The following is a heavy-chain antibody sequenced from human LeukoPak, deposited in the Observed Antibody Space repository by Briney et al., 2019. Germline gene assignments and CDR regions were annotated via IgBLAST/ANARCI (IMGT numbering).Heavy chain of an antibody. CDR3: AKDGSGTSAPFDI. CDR2: ISYDGSNK. Sequence: GGSLRLSCAASGFTFSSYGMHWVRQAPGKGLEWVAVISYDGSNKYYADSVKGRFTISRDNSKNTLYLQMNSLRAEDTAVYYCAKDGSGTSAPFDIWGQGTMVTVSS. CDR1: GFTFSSYG. D-gene: IGHD1-14*01. J-gene: IGHJ3*02. V-gene: IGHV3-30*18.